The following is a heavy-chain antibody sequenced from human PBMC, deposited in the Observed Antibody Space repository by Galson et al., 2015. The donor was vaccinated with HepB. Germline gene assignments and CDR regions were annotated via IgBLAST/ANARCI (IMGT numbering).Heavy chain of an antibody. Sequence: LRLSCAASGFTFSGSAIHWVRQTSGRRLEWVGRIGSKATNYATAYVASVKGRFTISRHDSKNTAFLQMNSLKTEDTAVYYCSTSLEYGGNSFGALDIWGQGTMVTVSS. CDR2: IGSKATNYAT. J-gene: IGHJ3*02. D-gene: IGHD4-23*01. CDR3: STSLEYGGNSFGALDI. CDR1: GFTFSGSA. V-gene: IGHV3-73*01.